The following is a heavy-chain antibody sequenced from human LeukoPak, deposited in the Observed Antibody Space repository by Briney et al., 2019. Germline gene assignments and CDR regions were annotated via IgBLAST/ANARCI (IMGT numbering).Heavy chain of an antibody. Sequence: ASVKVSFKASGYTFTGYYMHWVRQAPGQGLEWMGWINPNSGGTNYAQKFQGRVTMTGDTSNSTAYMELSRLRSDATAVYYCARDPPDSSSWYTNWFDPWGQGTLVTVSS. CDR3: ARDPPDSSSWYTNWFDP. V-gene: IGHV1-2*02. CDR1: GYTFTGYY. CDR2: INPNSGGT. J-gene: IGHJ5*02. D-gene: IGHD6-13*01.